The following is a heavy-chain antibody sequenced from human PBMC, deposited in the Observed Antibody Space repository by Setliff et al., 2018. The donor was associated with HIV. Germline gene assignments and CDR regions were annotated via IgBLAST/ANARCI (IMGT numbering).Heavy chain of an antibody. CDR1: GGSVDSRDYY. CDR3: ARPTTGLGGGAAFDI. V-gene: IGHV4-39*01. CDR2: ILYGVTT. Sequence: SETLSLTCAVSGGSVDSRDYYWGWIRQPPGKGLEWIGNILYGVTTYYTPSLKSRVSISVDTSRNQFSLRLNSVTAADTAVYYCARPTTGLGGGAAFDIWGQGTMVTVSS. J-gene: IGHJ3*02. D-gene: IGHD2-8*01.